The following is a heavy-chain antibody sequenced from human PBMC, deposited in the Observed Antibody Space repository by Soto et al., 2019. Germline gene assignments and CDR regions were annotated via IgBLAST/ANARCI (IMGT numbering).Heavy chain of an antibody. CDR1: GFSLSNARMG. V-gene: IGHV2-26*01. CDR2: IFSNDEK. J-gene: IGHJ6*03. Sequence: QVTLKESGPVLVKPTETLTLTCTVSGFSLSNARMGVSWIRQPPGKALKWLAHIFSNDEKSYSTSLKSRLTISKDTSKSQVVLTMTNMDPVDTATYYCARMLSLQTTVTPIYYYYYMDVWGKGTTVTVSS. D-gene: IGHD4-17*01. CDR3: ARMLSLQTTVTPIYYYYYMDV.